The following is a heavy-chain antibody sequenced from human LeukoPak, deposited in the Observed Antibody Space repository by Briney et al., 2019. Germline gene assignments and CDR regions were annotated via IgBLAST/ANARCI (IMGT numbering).Heavy chain of an antibody. D-gene: IGHD1-26*01. Sequence: GRSLRLSCAASGFSFDDYAMHWVRQVPGKGLEWVSGITWNSRSIGYADSVKGRFTISRDNAENSLFLDMNSLRAEDTAIYYCAKDIGAGASGKRGNSYYYNGMDVWGQGTTVAVSS. CDR2: ITWNSRSI. J-gene: IGHJ6*02. CDR3: AKDIGAGASGKRGNSYYYNGMDV. CDR1: GFSFDDYA. V-gene: IGHV3-9*01.